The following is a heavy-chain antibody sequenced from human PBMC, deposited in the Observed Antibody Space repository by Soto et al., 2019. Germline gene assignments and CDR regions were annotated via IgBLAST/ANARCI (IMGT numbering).Heavy chain of an antibody. Sequence: GGSLRLSCAASGFTFSSYAMHWVRQAPGKGLEWVAVISYDGRNKYYADSVKGRFTISRDNSKNTLYLQMNSLRAEDTAVYYCARAVRSSGWIVRYYYYYGMDVWGQGTTITVSS. V-gene: IGHV3-30*04. J-gene: IGHJ6*02. CDR1: GFTFSSYA. D-gene: IGHD6-19*01. CDR3: ARAVRSSGWIVRYYYYYGMDV. CDR2: ISYDGRNK.